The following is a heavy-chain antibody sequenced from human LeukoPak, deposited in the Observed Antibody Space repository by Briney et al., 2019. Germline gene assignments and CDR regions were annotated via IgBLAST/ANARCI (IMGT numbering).Heavy chain of an antibody. Sequence: GGSLRLSCEASGFTFSSYAMSWARQAPGKGLEWVSLISGGNTYYADSVKGRFTISRDNSKNTLYLQMSSLRVEDTAVYYCAKDAPGGRHWPTWGQGTLVTVSS. CDR1: GFTFSSYA. V-gene: IGHV3-23*01. J-gene: IGHJ4*02. CDR2: ISGGNT. D-gene: IGHD1-1*01. CDR3: AKDAPGGRHWPT.